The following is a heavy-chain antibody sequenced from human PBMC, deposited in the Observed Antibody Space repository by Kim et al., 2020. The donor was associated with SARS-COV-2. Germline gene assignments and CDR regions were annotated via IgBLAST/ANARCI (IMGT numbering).Heavy chain of an antibody. J-gene: IGHJ5*02. V-gene: IGHV1-3*01. CDR1: GYTFTSYA. D-gene: IGHD3-10*01. Sequence: ASVKVSCKASGYTFTSYAMHWVRQAPGQRLEWMGWINAGNGNTKYSQKFQGRVTITRDTSASTAYMELSSLRSEDTAVYYCARDQGGGPQLWFGDYNWFDPWGQGTLVTVSS. CDR3: ARDQGGGPQLWFGDYNWFDP. CDR2: INAGNGNT.